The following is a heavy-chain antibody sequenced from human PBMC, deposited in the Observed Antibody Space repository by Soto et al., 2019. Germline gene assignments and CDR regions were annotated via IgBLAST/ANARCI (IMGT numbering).Heavy chain of an antibody. CDR3: ARTFDYYGMDV. CDR2: IYHAVSV. Sequence: SEALSLTCAGSGYSIASGYYWAWIRQSPVKGLEWIGSIYHAVSVYYNPSLNSRVAVSLDTSKNHFSLKLTSVTAADTAVYYCARTFDYYGMDVWGQGTTVTVSS. J-gene: IGHJ6*02. V-gene: IGHV4-38-2*01. CDR1: GYSIASGYY.